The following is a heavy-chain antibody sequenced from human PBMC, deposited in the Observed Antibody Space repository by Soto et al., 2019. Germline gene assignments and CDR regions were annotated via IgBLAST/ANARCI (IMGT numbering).Heavy chain of an antibody. J-gene: IGHJ3*02. CDR2: IIDAGYHQ. D-gene: IGHD3-22*01. CDR3: ARDDSCADNALDI. CDR1: GFTFSAYC. V-gene: IGHV3-30*04. Sequence: PGGSLRLACAASGFTFSAYCMHWVRQAPGKGLEWVSPIIDAGYHQFYAESMKGRFTISRDNSKNTLYLQMNSLRADDTAFYYCARDDSCADNALDIWGRGTLVTVSS.